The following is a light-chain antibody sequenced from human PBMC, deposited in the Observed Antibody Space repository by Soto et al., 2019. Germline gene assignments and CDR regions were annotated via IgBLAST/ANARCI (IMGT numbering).Light chain of an antibody. CDR1: HSISSY. CDR3: QQSYSFPRT. Sequence: ITLTQSLSSLSTSVGHRVTITCRASHSISSYLNWYQQKPGKAPNLLIHAAFNLQSGVPSRFSGSGSGTDVTLTISSRQPDDFATYYCQQSYSFPRTFGQGTKVDIK. CDR2: AAF. J-gene: IGKJ1*01. V-gene: IGKV1-39*01.